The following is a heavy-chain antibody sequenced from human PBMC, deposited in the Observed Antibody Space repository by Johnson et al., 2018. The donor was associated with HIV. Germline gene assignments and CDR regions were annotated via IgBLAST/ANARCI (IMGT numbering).Heavy chain of an antibody. J-gene: IGHJ3*02. V-gene: IGHV3-11*04. CDR1: GFTFSDYY. D-gene: IGHD2-21*01. CDR2: ISSSGSTI. Sequence: VQLVESGGGLVKPGGSLRLSCAASGFTFSDYYMSWIRQAPGKGLEWVSYISSSGSTIYSGDSVKGRFTISRDNAKKILYLQMNSLRAEDTAVYYCASPNWGGAFDIWGQGTMVTVSS. CDR3: ASPNWGGAFDI.